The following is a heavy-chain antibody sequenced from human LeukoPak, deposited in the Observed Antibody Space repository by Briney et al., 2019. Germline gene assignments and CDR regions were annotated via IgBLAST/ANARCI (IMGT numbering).Heavy chain of an antibody. D-gene: IGHD3-22*01. J-gene: IGHJ2*01. CDR1: GYTFTSYY. CDR3: ARGTNSSGYYGWYFDL. V-gene: IGHV1-46*01. CDR2: INPSGGST. Sequence: ASVKVSCTASGYTFTSYYMHWVRQALGQGLEWMGIINPSGGSTSYAQKFQGRVTMTRDTSTSTVYMELSSLRSEDTAVYYCARGTNSSGYYGWYFDLWGRGTLVTVSS.